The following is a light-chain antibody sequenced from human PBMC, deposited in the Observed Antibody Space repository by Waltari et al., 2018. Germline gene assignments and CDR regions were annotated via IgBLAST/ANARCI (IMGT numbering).Light chain of an antibody. J-gene: IGLJ3*02. V-gene: IGLV8-61*01. CDR1: SGSVSTTYY. Sequence: QTVVTQEPSFSVSPGGTVQLTCGLRSGSVSTTYYPRWYQQTPGQAPRPIISSTKSTSSWFPDRISGSILVNKAALTITGAQADDESDYYCVLYMGGGILFGGGTKLTVL. CDR3: VLYMGGGIL. CDR2: STK.